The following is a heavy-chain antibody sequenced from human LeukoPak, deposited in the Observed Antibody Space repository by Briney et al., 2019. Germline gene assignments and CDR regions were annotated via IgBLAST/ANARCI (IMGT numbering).Heavy chain of an antibody. J-gene: IGHJ5*02. Sequence: SETLSLTCTVSGGSISSSSYYWGWIRQPPGKGLEWIGSIYYSGSTYYNPSLKSRVTISVDTSKNQFSLKLSSVTAADTAVYYCARRRGGITMVRGVILVLDPWGQGTLVTVSS. D-gene: IGHD3-10*01. V-gene: IGHV4-39*07. CDR3: ARRRGGITMVRGVILVLDP. CDR2: IYYSGST. CDR1: GGSISSSSYY.